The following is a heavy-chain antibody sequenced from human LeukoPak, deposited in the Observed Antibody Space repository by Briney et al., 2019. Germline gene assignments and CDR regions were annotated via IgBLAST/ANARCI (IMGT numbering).Heavy chain of an antibody. V-gene: IGHV1-2*02. D-gene: IGHD1-7*01. J-gene: IGHJ4*02. CDR1: GYTFTGHY. CDR3: GAVWNYDASYYFDY. Sequence: ASVKVSCKASGYTFTGHYMHWVRQAPGQGLEWMGWINPKNAGTNYAQKFQGRVTMTRDTSTGTVYMELSRLRSDDTAVYYCGAVWNYDASYYFDYWGQGTLVTVSS. CDR2: INPKNAGT.